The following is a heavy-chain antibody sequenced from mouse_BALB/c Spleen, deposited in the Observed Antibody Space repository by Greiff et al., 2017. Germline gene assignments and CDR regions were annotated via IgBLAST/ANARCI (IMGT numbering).Heavy chain of an antibody. CDR3: TRSPRCDGGSAGACWFAD. J-gene: IGHJ3*01. CDR2: FDPSDSYT. CDR1: GYTFTSYW. Sequence: VQLQQPGAELVKPGASVKMSCKASGYTFTSYWMHWVKQRPGQGLEWIGTFDPSDSYTSYNQKFKGKATLTVDTSSSAAYMQISSLTSENSAVYDCTRSPRCDGGSAGACWFADWGEGTLVTVSA. D-gene: IGHD1-1*02. V-gene: IGHV1S127*01.